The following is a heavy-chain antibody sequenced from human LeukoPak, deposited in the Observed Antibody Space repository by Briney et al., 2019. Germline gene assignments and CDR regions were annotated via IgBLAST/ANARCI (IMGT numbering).Heavy chain of an antibody. J-gene: IGHJ5*02. D-gene: IGHD3-22*01. CDR1: GGTVSSYA. CDR2: IIPIFGTA. CDR3: ARDYYDSSDHRFDP. Sequence: GASVKVSCKASGGTVSSYAISWVRQAPGQGLEWMGGIIPIFGTANYAQKFQGRVTITADESTSTAYMELSSLRSEDTAVYYCARDYYDSSDHRFDPWGQGTLVTVSS. V-gene: IGHV1-69*13.